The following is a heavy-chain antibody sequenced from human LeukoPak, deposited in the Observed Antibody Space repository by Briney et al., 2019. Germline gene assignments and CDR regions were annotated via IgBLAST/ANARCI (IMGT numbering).Heavy chain of an antibody. V-gene: IGHV3-53*01. CDR3: ARGGGLPIYDTFDP. CDR2: IYSGGST. D-gene: IGHD3-22*01. J-gene: IGHJ5*02. CDR1: GFTFSSYA. Sequence: GGSLRLSCAASGFTFSSYAMSWVRQAPGKGLEWVSVIYSGGSTYYADSVKGRFTISRDNSKNTLYLQMNSLRAEDTAVYYCARGGGLPIYDTFDPWGQGTLVTVSS.